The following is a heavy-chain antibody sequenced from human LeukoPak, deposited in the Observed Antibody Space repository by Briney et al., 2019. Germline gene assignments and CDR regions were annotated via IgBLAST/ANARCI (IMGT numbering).Heavy chain of an antibody. Sequence: SETLSLTCTVSGGSISSYYWSWIRQPPGKGLEWIGYIYYSGSTNYNPSLKSRVTISVDTSKNQFSLKLSSVTAADTAVYYCARTGGSFYFYYYMDVWGKGTTVTVSS. V-gene: IGHV4-59*12. D-gene: IGHD1-26*01. CDR3: ARTGGSFYFYYYMDV. CDR1: GGSISSYY. CDR2: IYYSGST. J-gene: IGHJ6*03.